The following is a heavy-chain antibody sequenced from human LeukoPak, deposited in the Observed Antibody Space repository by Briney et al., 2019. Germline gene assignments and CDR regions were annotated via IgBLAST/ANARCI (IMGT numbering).Heavy chain of an antibody. D-gene: IGHD5-12*01. CDR2: INPNSGGT. CDR1: GYTFTGDY. J-gene: IGHJ5*02. V-gene: IGHV1-2*02. Sequence: ASVKVSCKASGYTFTGDYMHWVRQAPGQGLEWMGWINPNSGGTNYAQKFQGRVPMTRDTSISTAYMELSRLRSDDTAVHYCASFRIVVANNWFDPWGQGPLVTVSS. CDR3: ASFRIVVANNWFDP.